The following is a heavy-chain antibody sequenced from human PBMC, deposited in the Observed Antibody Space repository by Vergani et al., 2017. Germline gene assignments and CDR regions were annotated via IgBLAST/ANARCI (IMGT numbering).Heavy chain of an antibody. CDR3: ARGPGGYCSGGSCSSFDY. V-gene: IGHV4-61*02. CDR2: IYTSGST. D-gene: IGHD2-15*01. J-gene: IGHJ4*02. Sequence: QLQLQESGPGLVKPSETLSLTCTVSGGSISSSSYYWSWIRQPAGKGLEWIGRIYTSGSTNYNPSLKSRVTISVDTSKNQFSLKLSSVTAADTAVYYCARGPGGYCSGGSCSSFDYWGQGTLVTVSS. CDR1: GGSISSSSYY.